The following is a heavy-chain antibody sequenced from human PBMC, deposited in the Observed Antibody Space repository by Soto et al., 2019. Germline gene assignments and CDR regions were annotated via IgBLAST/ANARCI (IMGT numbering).Heavy chain of an antibody. J-gene: IGHJ4*02. Sequence: EVQLVESGGGLVQPGGSLRLSCAASGFTFSSYEMNWVRQASGKGLEWVSYISSSGSTIYYADSVKGRFTISRDNAKNSLYLQMNSLRAEDTAVYYCAREGYYGGNSVGFDYWGQGTLVTVSS. CDR1: GFTFSSYE. D-gene: IGHD4-17*01. CDR2: ISSSGSTI. CDR3: AREGYYGGNSVGFDY. V-gene: IGHV3-48*03.